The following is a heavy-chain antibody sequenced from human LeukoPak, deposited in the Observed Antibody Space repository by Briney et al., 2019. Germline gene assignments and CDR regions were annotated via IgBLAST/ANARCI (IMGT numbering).Heavy chain of an antibody. J-gene: IGHJ5*02. D-gene: IGHD6-13*01. CDR2: IYYSGST. CDR3: ARGSLIAAAGPYNWFDP. CDR1: GGSISSYY. V-gene: IGHV4-59*01. Sequence: SETLSLTCTVSGGSISSYYWSWIRQPPGKGLEWIGYIYYSGSTNYNPFLKSRVTISVDTSKNQFSLKLSSVTAADTAVYYCARGSLIAAAGPYNWFDPWGQGTLVTVSS.